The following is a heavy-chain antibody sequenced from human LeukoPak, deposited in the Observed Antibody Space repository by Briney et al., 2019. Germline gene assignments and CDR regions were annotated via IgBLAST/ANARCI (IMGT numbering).Heavy chain of an antibody. D-gene: IGHD3-3*01. J-gene: IGHJ6*03. CDR3: ASSYYDFWTGYSSGYMDV. Sequence: SQTLSLTCTVSGGSISSGSYYWSWIRQPAGKGLEWIGRIYTSGSTNYNPSLKSRVTISVDTSKNQFSLKLSSVTAADTAVYYCASSYYDFWTGYSSGYMDVWGEGTTVTVSS. CDR2: IYTSGST. CDR1: GGSISSGSYY. V-gene: IGHV4-61*02.